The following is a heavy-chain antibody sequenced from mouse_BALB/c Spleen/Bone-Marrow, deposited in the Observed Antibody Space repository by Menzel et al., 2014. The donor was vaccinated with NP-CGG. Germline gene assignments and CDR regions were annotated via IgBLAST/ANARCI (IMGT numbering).Heavy chain of an antibody. D-gene: IGHD6-1*01. J-gene: IGHJ4*01. CDR1: GYTFTSYY. CDR3: ARHKRAMDY. Sequence: QVQLQQSGPELVKPGASVRISCKASGYTFTSYYIHWVKQRPGQGLEWIGWIYPGNVNTKYNEKFKVKATLTADKPSSTAYMQLSSLTSEDSAVYFCARHKRAMDYWGQGTSVTVSS. CDR2: IYPGNVNT. V-gene: IGHV1S56*01.